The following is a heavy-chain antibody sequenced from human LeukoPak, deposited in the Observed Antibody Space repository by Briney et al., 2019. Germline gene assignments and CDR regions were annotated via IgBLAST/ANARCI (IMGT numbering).Heavy chain of an antibody. V-gene: IGHV3-23*01. J-gene: IGHJ4*01. CDR2: ISGSGGST. CDR3: ARLSAMLRGPEPIYYFDY. CDR1: GFTFSSYG. Sequence: GGTLRLSCAASGFTFSSYGMSWVRQAPGKGLEWVSAISGSGGSTYYADSAKGRLTISRDNSKNTLYLQMNSLRAEDTAMYYCARLSAMLRGPEPIYYFDYWGQGTLVTVSS. D-gene: IGHD3-10*01.